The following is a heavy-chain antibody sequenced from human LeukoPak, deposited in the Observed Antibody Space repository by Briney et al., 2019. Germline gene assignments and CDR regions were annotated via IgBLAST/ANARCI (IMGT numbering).Heavy chain of an antibody. Sequence: GGSLRLSCAASGFTFDDYAMHWVRQAPGKGLEWVSLISWDGGGTYYADTVKGRFIISRDNSKDTLYLQMNSLRAEDTAVYYCAKFALRYCSGGSCHPFDYWGQGTLVTVSS. V-gene: IGHV3-43D*03. D-gene: IGHD2-15*01. CDR3: AKFALRYCSGGSCHPFDY. CDR1: GFTFDDYA. CDR2: ISWDGGGT. J-gene: IGHJ4*02.